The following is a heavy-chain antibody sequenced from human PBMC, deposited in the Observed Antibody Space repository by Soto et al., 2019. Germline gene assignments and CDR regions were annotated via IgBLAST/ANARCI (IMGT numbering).Heavy chain of an antibody. CDR2: IIPIFGTA. CDR1: GGTFSSYA. J-gene: IGHJ5*02. V-gene: IGHV1-69*01. Sequence: QVQLVQSGAEVKKPGSSVKVSCKASGGTFSSYAISWVRQAPGQGLEWMGGIIPIFGTANYAQKFQGRVTITADESTSTAYMELSSLRSEDTAVYYCPRDRAIVVVPAAMPVLGWFDPWCQATLVTVSS. D-gene: IGHD2-2*01. CDR3: PRDRAIVVVPAAMPVLGWFDP.